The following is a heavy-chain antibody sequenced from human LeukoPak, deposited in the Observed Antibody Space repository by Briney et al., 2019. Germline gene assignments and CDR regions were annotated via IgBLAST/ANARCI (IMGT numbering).Heavy chain of an antibody. J-gene: IGHJ4*02. D-gene: IGHD2-8*01. CDR1: GYTFTSYG. V-gene: IGHV1-18*01. CDR2: ISAYNGNT. Sequence: ASVKVSCKASGYTFTSYGISWVRQAPGQGPEWMGWISAYNGNTNYAQKLQGRVTMTTDTSTSTAYMELRSLRSDDTAVYYCAREARFPTRGKYCTNGVCYIDYWGQGTLDTVSS. CDR3: AREARFPTRGKYCTNGVCYIDY.